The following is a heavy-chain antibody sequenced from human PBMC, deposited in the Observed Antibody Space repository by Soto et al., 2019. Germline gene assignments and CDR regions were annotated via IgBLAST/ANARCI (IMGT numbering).Heavy chain of an antibody. D-gene: IGHD2-15*01. Sequence: QAQLAQSGAEVKKPGASVNISCKASGYTFTNYGFICVRQAPGHGLEWVGWISPYNGKTEYAQKFQGRVTMTRDKPTSTAYMELRSLRSDDTAVYYCARDIYGGNCCDAFYIWGQGTMVTVSS. CDR1: GYTFTNYG. CDR2: ISPYNGKT. J-gene: IGHJ3*02. V-gene: IGHV1-18*01. CDR3: ARDIYGGNCCDAFYI.